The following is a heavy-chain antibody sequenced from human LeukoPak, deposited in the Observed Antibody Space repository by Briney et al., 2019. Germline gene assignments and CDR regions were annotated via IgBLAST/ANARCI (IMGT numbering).Heavy chain of an antibody. CDR2: INPNNGDT. D-gene: IGHD6-19*01. J-gene: IGHJ4*02. Sequence: ASVKVSCKASGYTFTDYYMHWVRQAPGQGLEWMGWINPNNGDTNYVQRFQGRVTMTGDTSNSTAYLELSSLRSDDTAVYYCARELTYSSAWIDYWGQGTLVTVSS. V-gene: IGHV1-2*02. CDR3: ARELTYSSAWIDY. CDR1: GYTFTDYY.